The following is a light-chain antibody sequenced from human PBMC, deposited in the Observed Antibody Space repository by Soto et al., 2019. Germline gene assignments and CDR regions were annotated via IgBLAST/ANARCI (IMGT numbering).Light chain of an antibody. J-gene: IGLJ1*01. CDR3: ASYTSTTSPFV. V-gene: IGLV2-14*01. CDR2: EVA. Sequence: QSALTQPASVSGSPGQSITISCTGTSSDIGNYIYVSWYQQHPGKAPKLMIFEVANRPSGISNRFSGSKSGNTASLTISGLQAEEEADYYCASYTSTTSPFVFGTGTKVTVL. CDR1: SSDIGNYIY.